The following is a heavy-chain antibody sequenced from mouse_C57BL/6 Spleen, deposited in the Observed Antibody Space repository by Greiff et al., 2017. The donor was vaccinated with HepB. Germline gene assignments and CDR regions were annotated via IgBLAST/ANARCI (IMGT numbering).Heavy chain of an antibody. V-gene: IGHV1-15*01. J-gene: IGHJ1*03. CDR2: IDPETGGT. CDR3: TRPGSSGWYFDV. Sequence: QVQLQQSGAELVRPGASVTLSCKASGYTFTDYEMHWVKQTPVHGLEWIGAIDPETGGTAYNQKFKGKAILTADKSSSTAYMELRSLTSEDSAVYYCTRPGSSGWYFDVWGTGTTVTVSS. CDR1: GYTFTDYE. D-gene: IGHD1-1*01.